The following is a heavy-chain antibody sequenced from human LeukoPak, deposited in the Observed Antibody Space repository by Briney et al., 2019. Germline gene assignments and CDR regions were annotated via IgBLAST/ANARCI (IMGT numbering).Heavy chain of an antibody. Sequence: SETLSLTCSVSGVSISSYYWSWIRQPPGKGLEWIGNIYSSGSTNYNPSLKSRVTISVDTSKNQFSLKVSSVIATDTAVYYCARARSGLDYWGQGTLVTVSS. CDR3: ARARSGLDY. CDR1: GVSISSYY. D-gene: IGHD3-3*01. CDR2: IYSSGST. J-gene: IGHJ4*02. V-gene: IGHV4-59*01.